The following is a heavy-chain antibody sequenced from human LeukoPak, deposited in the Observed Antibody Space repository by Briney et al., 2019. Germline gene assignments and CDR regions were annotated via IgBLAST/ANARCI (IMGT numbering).Heavy chain of an antibody. CDR2: IYYSGST. V-gene: IGHV4-39*07. J-gene: IGHJ3*02. CDR1: GGSISSSSYY. Sequence: SETLSLTCTVSGGSISSSSYYWGWIRQPPGKGLEWIGSIYYSGSTYYNPSLKSRVTISVDPSKNQFSLKMSSMTAADTAVYYCARVLWLTTVTIYPFDIWGQGTMVTVSS. D-gene: IGHD4-17*01. CDR3: ARVLWLTTVTIYPFDI.